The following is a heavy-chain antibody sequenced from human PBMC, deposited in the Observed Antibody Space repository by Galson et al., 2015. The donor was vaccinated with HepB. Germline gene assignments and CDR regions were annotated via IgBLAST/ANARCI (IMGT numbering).Heavy chain of an antibody. CDR2: IYYSGST. Sequence: QVQLQESGPGLVKPSQTLSLTCTVSGGSISSGGYYWSWIRQHPGKGLEWFGYIYYSGSTYYNPSLKSRVTISVDTSKNQFSLKLSSVTAADTAVYYCARDPSGGSGSASGAFDIWGQGTMVTVSS. CDR1: GGSISSGGYY. J-gene: IGHJ3*02. V-gene: IGHV4-31*03. CDR3: ARDPSGGSGSASGAFDI. D-gene: IGHD3-10*01.